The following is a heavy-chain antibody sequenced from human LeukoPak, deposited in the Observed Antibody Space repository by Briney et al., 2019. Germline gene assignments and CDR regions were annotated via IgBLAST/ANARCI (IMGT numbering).Heavy chain of an antibody. Sequence: ASVKVSCKASGYTFTSYYMHWVRQAPGKGLEWMGGFDPEDGETIYAQKFQGRVTMTEDTSTDTAYMELSSLRSEDTAVYYCATDLSSSSRGAFDIWGRGTMVTVSS. J-gene: IGHJ3*02. D-gene: IGHD6-6*01. V-gene: IGHV1-24*01. CDR1: GYTFTSYY. CDR2: FDPEDGET. CDR3: ATDLSSSSRGAFDI.